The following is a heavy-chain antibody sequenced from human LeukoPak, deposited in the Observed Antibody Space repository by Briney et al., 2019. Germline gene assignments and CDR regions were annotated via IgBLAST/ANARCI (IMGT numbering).Heavy chain of an antibody. CDR1: GGSISSNIYY. J-gene: IGHJ5*02. D-gene: IGHD4-17*01. Sequence: PSETLSLTCTVSGGSISSNIYYWGWLRQPPGTGLEWVGSIYYSGSTYYNPSLKSRVTISVDTSKNQFSLKLSSVTAADMAVYYCARHGYGDYGWFDLWGQGTLVTVSS. CDR2: IYYSGST. CDR3: ARHGYGDYGWFDL. V-gene: IGHV4-39*01.